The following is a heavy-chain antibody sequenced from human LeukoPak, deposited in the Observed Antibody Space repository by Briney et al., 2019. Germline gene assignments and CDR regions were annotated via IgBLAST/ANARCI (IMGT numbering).Heavy chain of an antibody. Sequence: PGGSLRLSCAASGIILSDYNMNWVRQAPGKGLEWVSFIAISGTYITYADSVKGRFTISRDNAKNSLYLQMNSLRAEDTAVYYCARDLSATARAYDYWGQGTLVTVSS. J-gene: IGHJ4*02. CDR2: IAISGTYI. D-gene: IGHD2-15*01. V-gene: IGHV3-21*01. CDR3: ARDLSATARAYDY. CDR1: GIILSDYN.